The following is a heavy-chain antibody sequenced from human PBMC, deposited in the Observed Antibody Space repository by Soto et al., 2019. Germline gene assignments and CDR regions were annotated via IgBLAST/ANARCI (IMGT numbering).Heavy chain of an antibody. CDR2: IYYSGST. V-gene: IGHV4-31*03. CDR3: ARSDYYASSGYREPFDF. CDR1: GGSISSGGYY. D-gene: IGHD3-22*01. J-gene: IGHJ4*02. Sequence: QVQLQESGPGLVKPSQTLSLTCTVSGGSISSGGYYWSWIRQHPGKGLEWMGYIYYSGSTYYNPSLKRRDTISVHASKNQYFRKLSYVTAAHTAVYYCARSDYYASSGYREPFDFWGQGTLVTVSS.